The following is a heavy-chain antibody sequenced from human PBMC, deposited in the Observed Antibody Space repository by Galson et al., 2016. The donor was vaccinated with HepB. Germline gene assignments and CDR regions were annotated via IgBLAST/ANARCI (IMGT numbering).Heavy chain of an antibody. J-gene: IGHJ4*02. V-gene: IGHV3-23*01. CDR2: ISRSGGST. CDR3: VTRSRFGGFLVNYFDY. CDR1: GFTFSSYA. Sequence: SLRLSCAAPGFTFSSYAMSWVRQAPGKGLEWVSAISRSGGSTYYADSVKGRFTISRDTSKNTLYLQMNSLRAKDTAVYYCVTRSRFGGFLVNYFDYWGQGTRVTVSA. D-gene: IGHD3-16*01.